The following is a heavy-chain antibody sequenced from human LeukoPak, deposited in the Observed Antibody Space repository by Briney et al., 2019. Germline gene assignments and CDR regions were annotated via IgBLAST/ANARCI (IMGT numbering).Heavy chain of an antibody. CDR2: IIPIFGTT. V-gene: IGHV1-69*13. CDR3: ARDYDSSGYYYGNYYFDY. CDR1: GGTFSSYA. Sequence: ASVKVSCKASGGTFSSYAISWVRQAPGQGLEWMGGIIPIFGTTNYTQKFQGRVTITADESTSTAYMELSSLRSEDTAVYYCARDYDSSGYYYGNYYFDYWGQGTLVTVSS. D-gene: IGHD3-22*01. J-gene: IGHJ4*02.